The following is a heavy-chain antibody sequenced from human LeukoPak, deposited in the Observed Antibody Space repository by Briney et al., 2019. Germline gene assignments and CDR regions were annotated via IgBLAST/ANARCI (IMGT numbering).Heavy chain of an antibody. CDR1: GFTFDDYA. D-gene: IGHD3-9*01. J-gene: IGHJ3*02. V-gene: IGHV3-9*01. Sequence: GGSLRLSCAASGFTFDDYAMHWVRQAPGKGLEWVSGISWNSGSIGYADSVKGRFTISRDNAKNSLYLQMNSLRAEDTAVYYCARSYSFGGGKSYYDILTGYPHDAFDIWGQGTMVTVSS. CDR2: ISWNSGSI. CDR3: ARSYSFGGGKSYYDILTGYPHDAFDI.